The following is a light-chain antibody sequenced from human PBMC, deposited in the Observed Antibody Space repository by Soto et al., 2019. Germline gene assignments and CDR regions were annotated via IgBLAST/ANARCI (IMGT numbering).Light chain of an antibody. CDR3: QQYNNWPPRVT. J-gene: IGKJ4*01. CDR1: QSVSSN. V-gene: IGKV3-15*01. Sequence: IVLTQSPATLSASPGERATLSCRASQSVSSNLAWYQHKPGQAPRLLIYDASTRATGIPARFSGSGSGTDFTLTISRLQSEDFALYYCQQYNNWPPRVTFGGGTKVEIK. CDR2: DAS.